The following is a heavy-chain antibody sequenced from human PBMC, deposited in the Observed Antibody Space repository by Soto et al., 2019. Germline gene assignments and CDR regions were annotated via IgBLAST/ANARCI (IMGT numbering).Heavy chain of an antibody. Sequence: SVKVSCKASGGTFSSYAISWVRQAPGQGLEWMGGIMPIFGTANYAQKFQGRVTITADESTSTAYMELSSLRSEDTAVYYCARVDRYYYDSSGPEDAFDIWGQGTMVTVSS. J-gene: IGHJ3*02. V-gene: IGHV1-69*13. CDR3: ARVDRYYYDSSGPEDAFDI. CDR1: GGTFSSYA. CDR2: IMPIFGTA. D-gene: IGHD3-22*01.